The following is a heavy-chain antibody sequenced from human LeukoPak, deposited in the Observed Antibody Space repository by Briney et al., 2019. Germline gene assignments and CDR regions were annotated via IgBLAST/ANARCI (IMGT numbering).Heavy chain of an antibody. CDR1: GGTFSSYT. J-gene: IGHJ4*02. CDR2: IIPILGIA. V-gene: IGHV1-69*02. CDR3: ARTRGIAAAGYFDY. D-gene: IGHD6-13*01. Sequence: SVKVSCKASGGTFSSYTISWVRQAPGQGLEWMXXIIPILGIANYAQKFQGRVTITADKSTSTAYMELSSLRSEDTAVYYCARTRGIAAAGYFDYWGQGTLVTVSS.